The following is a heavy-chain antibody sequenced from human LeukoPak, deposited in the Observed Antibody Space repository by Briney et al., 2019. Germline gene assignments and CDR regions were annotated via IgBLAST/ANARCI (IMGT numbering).Heavy chain of an antibody. CDR1: GDSISTYY. J-gene: IGHJ4*02. CDR2: IYNSGST. CDR3: ARGRTFDN. Sequence: SETLSLTCTVSGDSISTYYWAWIRQPPGKGLEWIGQIYNSGSTNYNPSLKSRVTISVDTSKNQFSLRLSSVTAADTAVYYCARGRTFDNWGQGTLVTVSS. V-gene: IGHV4-59*01.